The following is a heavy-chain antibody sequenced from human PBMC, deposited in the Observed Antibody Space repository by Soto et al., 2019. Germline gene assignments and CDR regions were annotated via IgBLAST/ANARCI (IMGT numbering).Heavy chain of an antibody. CDR2: IYYSGIT. Sequence: SETLSLTCTVSGGSISSSSYYWGWVRQSPGKGLEWIGTIYYSGITYYNPSLKSRVTISLDTSKNQFSLKLSSVTAADTAVYYCARQDVRAWGWFDPWGQGTLVTVSS. CDR1: GGSISSSSYY. D-gene: IGHD7-27*01. CDR3: ARQDVRAWGWFDP. V-gene: IGHV4-39*01. J-gene: IGHJ5*02.